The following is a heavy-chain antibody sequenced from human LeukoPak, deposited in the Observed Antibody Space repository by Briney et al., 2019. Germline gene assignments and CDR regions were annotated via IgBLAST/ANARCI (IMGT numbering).Heavy chain of an antibody. V-gene: IGHV3-30*04. CDR1: GFTFSSYA. CDR3: ARDESLLRLGTPTS. D-gene: IGHD3-16*01. J-gene: IGHJ5*02. Sequence: GGSLRLSCAASGFTFSSYAMHWVCQAPGKGLEWVAVISYDGSNKYYADSVKGRFTISRDNSKNTLYLQMNSLRAEDTAVYYCARDESLLRLGTPTSWGQGTLVTVSS. CDR2: ISYDGSNK.